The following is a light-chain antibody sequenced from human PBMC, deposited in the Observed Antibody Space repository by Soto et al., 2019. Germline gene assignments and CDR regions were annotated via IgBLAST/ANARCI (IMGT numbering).Light chain of an antibody. CDR3: QQYNNWPFT. CDR1: QSVSSN. J-gene: IGKJ3*01. CDR2: GAS. Sequence: EIVMTQSPATLSVSPGERATLSCRASQSVSSNLAWYQQKPGQAPRLLIYGASTRATGIPARFSGSGPGTEITLTISSLQSEDFAVYYCQQYNNWPFTFGPGTKVDIK. V-gene: IGKV3-15*01.